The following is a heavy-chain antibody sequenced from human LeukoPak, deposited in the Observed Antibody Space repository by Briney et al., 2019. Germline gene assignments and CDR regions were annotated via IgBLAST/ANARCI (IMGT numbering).Heavy chain of an antibody. V-gene: IGHV1-18*01. CDR2: ISAYNDNT. D-gene: IGHD6-13*01. CDR1: GYTFTSYG. J-gene: IGHJ4*02. CDR3: ARVSSSSWYGDYFDY. Sequence: ASVKVSCKAPGYTFTSYGISWVRQAPGQGLEWMGWISAYNDNTNYAQKLQGRVTMTTDTSTSTAYMELRSLRSDDTAVYYCARVSSSSWYGDYFDYWGQGTLVTVSS.